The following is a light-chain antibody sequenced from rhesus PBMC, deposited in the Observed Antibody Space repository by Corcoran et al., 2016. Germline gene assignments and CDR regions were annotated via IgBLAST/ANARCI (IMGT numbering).Light chain of an antibody. J-gene: IGKJ3*01. CDR3: QHYYRTPFT. V-gene: IGKV1-25*01. CDR2: EAS. CDR1: QGITND. Sequence: DIQMTQSPSSLFASVGDRFTITCRASQGITNDLAWYQQKPGETPKLLDYEASSLQSGMPSRLSGSGSGTDFTLTISSLQPEVFAPYYCQHYYRTPFTFGPGTKLDIK.